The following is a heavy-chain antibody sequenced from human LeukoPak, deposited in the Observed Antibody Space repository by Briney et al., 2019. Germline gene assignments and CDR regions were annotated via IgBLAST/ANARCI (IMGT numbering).Heavy chain of an antibody. J-gene: IGHJ4*02. D-gene: IGHD1-26*01. V-gene: IGHV3-13*01. CDR2: LGIAGDT. CDR3: AGQKQSHGNFDY. CDR1: GFTVSSYA. Sequence: PGGSLRLSCAASGFTVSSYAMHWVRQPIGKGLEWVSALGIAGDTFYPGSVKGRFTISRENAKNSLYLQMNSLRAEDTAMYYCAGQKQSHGNFDYWGQGTLVTVSS.